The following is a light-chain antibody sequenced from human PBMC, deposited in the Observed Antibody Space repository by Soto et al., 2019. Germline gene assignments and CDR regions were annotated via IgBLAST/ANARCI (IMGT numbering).Light chain of an antibody. CDR1: QSVKTY. J-gene: IGKJ1*01. V-gene: IGKV3-15*01. Sequence: EIVMTQSPAILSVSPEERATLSCRASQSVKTYLAWYQQKPGQPPRLLIYGASTRATGIPARFSGSGSGTEFTLTIRSLQSEDFAVYFCQQYNNWPPWTFGQGTKVK. CDR3: QQYNNWPPWT. CDR2: GAS.